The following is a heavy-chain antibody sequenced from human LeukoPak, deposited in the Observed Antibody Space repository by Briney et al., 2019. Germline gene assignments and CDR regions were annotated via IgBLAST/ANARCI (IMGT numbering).Heavy chain of an antibody. D-gene: IGHD2-15*01. V-gene: IGHV3-21*03. Sequence: GGSLRLSCAASGFTFSSYSMNWVRQAPGKGLEWVSSISSSSSYIYYADSVKGRFTISRDNAKNSLYLQMNSLRAEDTAVYYCTRESVYCSGGSCYSAFDYWGQGTLVTVSS. J-gene: IGHJ4*02. CDR1: GFTFSSYS. CDR3: TRESVYCSGGSCYSAFDY. CDR2: ISSSSSYI.